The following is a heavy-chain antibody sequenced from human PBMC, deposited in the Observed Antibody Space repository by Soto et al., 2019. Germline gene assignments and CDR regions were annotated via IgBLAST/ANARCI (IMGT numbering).Heavy chain of an antibody. D-gene: IGHD4-17*01. V-gene: IGHV1-18*01. J-gene: IGHJ2*01. CDR1: GYTFTSYG. CDR2: ISAYNGNT. CDR3: AIDPNDYGDQIRPWDFDL. Sequence: QVQLVQSGDEVKKPGASVKVSCKASGYTFTSYGISWVRQAPGKGLEWMGWISAYNGNTNYAQKLQGRVTMTTDTSTSTAYMELRSLSSDDTAVYYCAIDPNDYGDQIRPWDFDLCCGGTLVAFSS.